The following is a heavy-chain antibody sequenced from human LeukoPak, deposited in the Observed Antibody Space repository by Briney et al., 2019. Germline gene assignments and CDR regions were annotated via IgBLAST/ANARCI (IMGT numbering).Heavy chain of an antibody. V-gene: IGHV1-18*01. CDR2: ISAYNGNT. CDR1: GYAFTSYG. Sequence: VASVKVSCKASGYAFTSYGISWVRQAPGQGLEWMGWISAYNGNTNYAQKLQGRVTMTTDTSTSTAYMELRSLRSDDTAVYYCARDLPKWLVPSEVLVDYWGQGTLVTVSS. D-gene: IGHD6-19*01. J-gene: IGHJ4*02. CDR3: ARDLPKWLVPSEVLVDY.